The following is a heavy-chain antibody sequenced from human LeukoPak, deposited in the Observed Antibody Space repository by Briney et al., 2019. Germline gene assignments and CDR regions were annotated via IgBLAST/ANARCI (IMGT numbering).Heavy chain of an antibody. CDR1: GFSFSSYA. V-gene: IGHV3-23*01. CDR2: ISSSGGSP. CDR3: ADLGTTYYYDRSTY. D-gene: IGHD3-22*01. Sequence: PGGSLRLSCAASGFSFSSYAMSWVRQAPGKGLEWVSGISSSGGSPYYADSVQGRFTISRDNSKNMLFLQMTGLRAEDTAVYYCADLGTTYYYDRSTYWGQGTLVAVSS. J-gene: IGHJ4*02.